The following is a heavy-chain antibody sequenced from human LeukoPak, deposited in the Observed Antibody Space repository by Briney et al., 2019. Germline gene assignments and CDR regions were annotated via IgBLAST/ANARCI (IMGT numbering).Heavy chain of an antibody. D-gene: IGHD3-3*01. CDR1: GFTFSSYA. CDR3: ARDRLMEWLFVYFDY. J-gene: IGHJ4*02. Sequence: GGSLRLSCAASGFTFSSYAMSWVRQAPGKGLEWVSAISGSGGSTYYADSVKGRFTISRDNSKNTLYLQVNSLGADDTAVYYCARDRLMEWLFVYFDYWGQGTLVTVSS. CDR2: ISGSGGST. V-gene: IGHV3-23*01.